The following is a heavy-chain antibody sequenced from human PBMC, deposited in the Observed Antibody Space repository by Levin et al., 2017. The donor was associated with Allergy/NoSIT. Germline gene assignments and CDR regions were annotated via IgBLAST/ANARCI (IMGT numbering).Heavy chain of an antibody. V-gene: IGHV3-7*01. CDR2: IKQDGSDK. CDR3: ARSQLLAFDVFNT. Sequence: GGSLRLSCVGSGLTVSYYWMGWVRQAPGKGLEWVANIKQDGSDKYYADSVKGRFIISRDNSQNSVCPQMNSLRADDTAVYYCARSQLLAFDVFNTWRQGTMVTVSS. J-gene: IGHJ3*02. D-gene: IGHD2-2*01. CDR1: GLTVSYYW.